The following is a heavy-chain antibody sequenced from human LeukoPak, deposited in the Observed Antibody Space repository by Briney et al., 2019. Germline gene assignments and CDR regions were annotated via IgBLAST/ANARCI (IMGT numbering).Heavy chain of an antibody. CDR2: IYPGDFDT. J-gene: IGHJ4*02. CDR1: GYSFASSW. D-gene: IGHD3-10*01. V-gene: IGHV5-51*01. CDR3: ARRASAFEYFDY. Sequence: GESLKISCKGSGYSFASSWIGWVRQMPGKGLEWMGIIYPGDFDTRYSPSFQGQVTISADKSISTAYLQWSSLKASDAAIYYCARRASAFEYFDYWGQGTLVTVSS.